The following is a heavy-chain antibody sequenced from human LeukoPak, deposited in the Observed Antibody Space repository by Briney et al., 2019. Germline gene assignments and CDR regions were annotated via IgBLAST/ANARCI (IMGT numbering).Heavy chain of an antibody. CDR1: GFTFSGYI. D-gene: IGHD3-22*01. CDR2: ISATGDRT. Sequence: GGSLRLSCAASGFTFSGYIMSWVRQAPEKGLEWISAISATGDRTYYAESVKGRFTISRDNSKNTMYLQMNSLRAEDTALYYCARDFYDSSGYYYDYWGLGTLVTVSS. CDR3: ARDFYDSSGYYYDY. V-gene: IGHV3-23*01. J-gene: IGHJ4*02.